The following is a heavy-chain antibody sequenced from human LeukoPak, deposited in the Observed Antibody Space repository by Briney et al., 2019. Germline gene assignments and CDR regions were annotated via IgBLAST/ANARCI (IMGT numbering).Heavy chain of an antibody. CDR2: IHSNGYT. Sequence: PSETLSLTCTVSGGSVSGYYWTWIRQPPGQGLEWIAYIHSNGYTNYNPSLRSRVTISVDPSENQFSLTVTPVTAADTAIYYCAQRQGPMSGTYDYFDPWGQGALVTVSS. V-gene: IGHV4-4*09. CDR3: AQRQGPMSGTYDYFDP. D-gene: IGHD1-26*01. J-gene: IGHJ5*02. CDR1: GGSVSGYY.